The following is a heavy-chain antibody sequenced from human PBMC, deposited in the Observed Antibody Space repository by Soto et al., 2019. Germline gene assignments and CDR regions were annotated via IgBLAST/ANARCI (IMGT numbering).Heavy chain of an antibody. CDR2: ISYDGSNK. CDR1: GFTFSSYG. J-gene: IGHJ4*02. D-gene: IGHD1-1*01. Sequence: GGSLRLSCAASGFTFSSYGMHWVRQAPGKGLEWVAVISYDGSNKYYADSVKGRFTISRDNSKNTLYLQMNSLRAEDTAVYYCAKDKGELEREYYFDYWGQGTLVTVSS. CDR3: AKDKGELEREYYFDY. V-gene: IGHV3-30*18.